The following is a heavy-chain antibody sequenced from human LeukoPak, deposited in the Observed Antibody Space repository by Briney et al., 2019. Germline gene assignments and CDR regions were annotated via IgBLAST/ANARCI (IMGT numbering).Heavy chain of an antibody. D-gene: IGHD2-21*02. Sequence: PGGSLRLSCEGSGFPFGSYVMSWVRQAPGKGLEWVSAISGSGGSTYYADSVKGRFTISRDNSKNTLYLQMNSLRAEDTAVYYCATEECGGDCPFFQHWGQGTLVTVSS. CDR3: ATEECGGDCPFFQH. CDR2: ISGSGGST. CDR1: GFPFGSYV. J-gene: IGHJ1*01. V-gene: IGHV3-23*01.